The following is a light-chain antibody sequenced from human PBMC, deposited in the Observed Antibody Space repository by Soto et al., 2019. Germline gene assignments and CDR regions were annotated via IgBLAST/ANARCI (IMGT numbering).Light chain of an antibody. Sequence: VLTQPPSVSVAPGQTAMITCGGNDIGSKSVHWYQQRPGQAPVLVVYDDRDRPSGIPERFSGSNSGSTATLTISRVEAGDEADYYCQVWDRNNNHVLFGGGTQLTVL. CDR2: DDR. V-gene: IGLV3-21*02. CDR1: DIGSKS. CDR3: QVWDRNNNHVL. J-gene: IGLJ3*02.